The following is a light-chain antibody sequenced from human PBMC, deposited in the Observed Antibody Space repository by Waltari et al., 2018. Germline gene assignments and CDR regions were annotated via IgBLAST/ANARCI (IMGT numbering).Light chain of an antibody. CDR3: QTWGPGIRV. Sequence: QLLLTQSPSASASLGDSVKLTCTLSSGHSTYAIAWHQQQPAKGPRYLMKGNNDGTHSKGDGIPDRFSGSSSGAGRYLTITSLQSEDDAEYYGQTWGPGIRVFGGGTKLTVL. CDR1: SGHSTYA. V-gene: IGLV4-69*01. J-gene: IGLJ3*02. CDR2: GNNDGTH.